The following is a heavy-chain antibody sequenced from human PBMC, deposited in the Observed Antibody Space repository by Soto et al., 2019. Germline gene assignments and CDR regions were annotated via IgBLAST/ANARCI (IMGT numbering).Heavy chain of an antibody. CDR1: GFTFSSYS. CDR3: AREGYGDYDYYYYMDV. CDR2: ISSSSSYI. J-gene: IGHJ6*03. Sequence: EVQLVESGGGLVKPGGSLRLSCAASGFTFSSYSMNWVRQAPGKGLEWVSSISSSSSYIYYADSVKGRFTISRDNAKNSLYLQMNSLRAEDTAVYYCAREGYGDYDYYYYMDVWCKGTTVTVSS. V-gene: IGHV3-21*01. D-gene: IGHD4-17*01.